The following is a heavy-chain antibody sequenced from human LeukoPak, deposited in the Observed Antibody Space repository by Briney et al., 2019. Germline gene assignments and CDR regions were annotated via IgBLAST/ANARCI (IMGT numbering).Heavy chain of an antibody. J-gene: IGHJ5*02. CDR1: GGSISSGDYY. Sequence: SETLSLTCTVSGGSISSGDYYWSWIRQPLGKGLEWIGYIYYSGSTYYNPSLKSRVTISVDTSKNQFSLKLSSVTAADTAVYYCARVVVVVAATTDQTNWFDPWGQGTLVTVSS. CDR3: ARVVVVVAATTDQTNWFDP. CDR2: IYYSGST. V-gene: IGHV4-30-4*08. D-gene: IGHD2-15*01.